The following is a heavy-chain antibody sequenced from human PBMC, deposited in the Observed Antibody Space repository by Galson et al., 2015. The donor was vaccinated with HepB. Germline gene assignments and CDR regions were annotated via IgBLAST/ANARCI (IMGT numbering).Heavy chain of an antibody. V-gene: IGHV3-30*04. CDR2: ISYDGSRK. Sequence: LRLSCAASGFSFSGYAMHWVRQAPGKGLEWVTYISYDGSRKYYADSVKGRFTISRDNSTNTLYLQMGSLRTEDTSVYYCARSDYCDYEMRYWGQGTLVAVSS. J-gene: IGHJ4*02. CDR1: GFSFSGYA. CDR3: ARSDYCDYEMRY. D-gene: IGHD4-17*01.